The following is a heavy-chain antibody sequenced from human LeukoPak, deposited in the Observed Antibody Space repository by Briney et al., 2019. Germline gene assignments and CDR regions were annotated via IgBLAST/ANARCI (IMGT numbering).Heavy chain of an antibody. CDR3: AKPHTPYCSGATCYLFDF. CDR1: GFTFSSYA. Sequence: GGSLRLSCAASGFTFSSYAMSWVRQAPGKGLEWVSAISGSGGSTYYADSVKGRFTISRDNSKNTLYLQMNSLRAEDTAVYYCAKPHTPYCSGATCYLFDFWGQGTLVTVSS. CDR2: ISGSGGST. V-gene: IGHV3-23*01. J-gene: IGHJ4*02. D-gene: IGHD2-15*01.